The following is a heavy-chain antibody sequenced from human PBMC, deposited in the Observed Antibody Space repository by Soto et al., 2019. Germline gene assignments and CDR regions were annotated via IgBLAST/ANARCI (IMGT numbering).Heavy chain of an antibody. CDR2: ISGSGGST. V-gene: IGHV3-23*01. D-gene: IGHD3-3*01. J-gene: IGHJ4*02. CDR3: AKDSATFGRFDY. CDR1: GFTFSSYG. Sequence: EVQLLESGGGLVQPGGSLRLSCAASGFTFSSYGMSWVRQPPGKGLEWVSVISGSGGSTYSADSVKGRVTISRDNSKNTLYLQMNSLRAEDTAVYYCAKDSATFGRFDYWGQGTLVTVSS.